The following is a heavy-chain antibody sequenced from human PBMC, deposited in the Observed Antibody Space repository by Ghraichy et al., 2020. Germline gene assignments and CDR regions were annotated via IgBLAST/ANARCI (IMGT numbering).Heavy chain of an antibody. V-gene: IGHV3-53*01. CDR1: GFTVISYY. J-gene: IGHJ4*02. D-gene: IGHD6-13*01. CDR2: VYTTGTT. CDR3: ATRIVAGGTVGWGLGY. Sequence: LSLTCAASGFTVISYYMSWVRQAPGKGLEWVSVVYTTGTTYYADSVKGRFTISRDNSKNTLYLQMNSLRAEDTAMYYCATRIVAGGTVGWGLGYWGQGTLVTVSS.